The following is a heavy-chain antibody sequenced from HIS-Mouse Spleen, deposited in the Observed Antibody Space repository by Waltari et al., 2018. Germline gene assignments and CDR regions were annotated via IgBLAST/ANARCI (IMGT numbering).Heavy chain of an antibody. Sequence: QLQPQESGPGLVKPSATLSLTCTVSGGSISSSCYYWGWIRHPPGKGLEWIGSIYYSGSTYYNPSLKSRVTISVDTSKNQFSLKLSSVTAADTAVYYCAREIPYSSSWYDWYFDLWGRGTLVTVSS. CDR3: AREIPYSSSWYDWYFDL. CDR1: GGSISSSCYY. V-gene: IGHV4-39*07. J-gene: IGHJ2*01. CDR2: IYYSGST. D-gene: IGHD6-13*01.